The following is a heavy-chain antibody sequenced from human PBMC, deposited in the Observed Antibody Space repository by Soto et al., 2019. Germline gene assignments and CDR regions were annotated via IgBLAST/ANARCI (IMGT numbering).Heavy chain of an antibody. J-gene: IGHJ4*02. D-gene: IGHD7-27*01. CDR3: ARSLRATSPLTF. CDR2: ISETGSHT. V-gene: IGHV3-11*06. Sequence: VGSLRLSCEASGFTFTDYHMSWIRQAPGKGLEWVALISETGSHTAYAESVKGRFTISRDNARPSVFLQMNSLRSDDTAVYFCARSLRATSPLTFWGQGTPVTVSS. CDR1: GFTFTDYH.